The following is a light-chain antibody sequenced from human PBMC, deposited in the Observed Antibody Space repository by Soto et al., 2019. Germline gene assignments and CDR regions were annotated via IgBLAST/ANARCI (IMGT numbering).Light chain of an antibody. V-gene: IGLV2-14*03. CDR3: SSYTTRNTLGYV. CDR1: SSDVGGYGY. CDR2: EVV. Sequence: QSALTQPASVSGSPGQSITLSCTGSSSDVGGYGYVSWYQQHPGKAPRLLIYEVVNRPSGVSNRFTGSNSDNTASLTISGLQAEDEADYYCSSYTTRNTLGYVFGSGTKLTVL. J-gene: IGLJ1*01.